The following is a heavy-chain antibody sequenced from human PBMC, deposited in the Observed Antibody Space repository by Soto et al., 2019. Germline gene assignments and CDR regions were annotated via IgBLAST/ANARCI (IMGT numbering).Heavy chain of an antibody. Sequence: EVQLVESGGGLVQPGGSLRLSCAASGFTFSSYWMHWVRQAPGKGLVWVSRINSDGSSTSYADSVKGRFTISRDNANNTLYLQMNSLRAEDTAVYYCARDQALLWFGDSPAHYYYYYGMDVWGQGTTVTVSS. CDR1: GFTFSSYW. CDR3: ARDQALLWFGDSPAHYYYYYGMDV. CDR2: INSDGSST. V-gene: IGHV3-74*01. J-gene: IGHJ6*02. D-gene: IGHD3-10*01.